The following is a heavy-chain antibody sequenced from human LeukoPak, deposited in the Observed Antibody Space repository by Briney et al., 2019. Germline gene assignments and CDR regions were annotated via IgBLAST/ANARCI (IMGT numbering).Heavy chain of an antibody. D-gene: IGHD4-17*01. Sequence: GRSLRLSCAASGFTFSSHSMNWVRQAPGKGLEWLSYISSSGSTIYYADSVKGRFTISRDQAKNSLFLQMDSLRDEDTAVYYCARDRYGDYDFDYWGQGTLVTVSS. J-gene: IGHJ4*02. V-gene: IGHV3-48*02. CDR1: GFTFSSHS. CDR2: ISSSGSTI. CDR3: ARDRYGDYDFDY.